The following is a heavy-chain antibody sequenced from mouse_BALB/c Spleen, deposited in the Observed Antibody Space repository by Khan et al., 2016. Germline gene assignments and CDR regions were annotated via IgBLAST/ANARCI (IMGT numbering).Heavy chain of an antibody. J-gene: IGHJ2*01. Sequence: EVQLQESGPGLVKPSQSLSLTCTVTGYSITSEYAWNWIRQFPGNKLEWMGYISYSGSTSYNPSLKSRISITRDTSKNQFFLQLKSVTTEDSATYYCARSLLLRRDYFDYWGQGTTLTVSS. CDR3: ARSLLLRRDYFDY. CDR1: GYSITSEYA. D-gene: IGHD1-1*01. CDR2: ISYSGST. V-gene: IGHV3-2*02.